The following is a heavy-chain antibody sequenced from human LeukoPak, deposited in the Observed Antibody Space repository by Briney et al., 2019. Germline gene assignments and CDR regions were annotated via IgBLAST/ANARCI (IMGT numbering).Heavy chain of an antibody. CDR3: AKLLIVGATTDY. V-gene: IGHV3-30*18. J-gene: IGHJ4*02. D-gene: IGHD1-26*01. CDR2: ISYDGSNK. Sequence: GGSLRLSCAASGFTSSSYGMHWVRQAPGKGLEWVAVISYDGSNKYYADSVKGRFTISRDNSKNTLYLQMNSLRAEDTAVYYCAKLLIVGATTDYWGQGTLVTVSS. CDR1: GFTSSSYG.